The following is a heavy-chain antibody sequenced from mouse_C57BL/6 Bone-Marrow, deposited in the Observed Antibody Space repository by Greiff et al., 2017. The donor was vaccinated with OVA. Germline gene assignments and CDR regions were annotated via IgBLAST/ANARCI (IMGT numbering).Heavy chain of an antibody. CDR3: ARSYYGDY. CDR2: ISNGGGST. V-gene: IGHV5-12*01. CDR1: GFTFSDYY. Sequence: VQLKESGGGLVQPGGSLKLSCAASGFTFSDYYMYWVRQTPEKRLEWVAYISNGGGSTYYPDTVKGRFTISRDNAKNTLYLQMSRLKSEDTAMYYCARSYYGDYWGQGTTLTVSS. D-gene: IGHD2-10*01. J-gene: IGHJ2*01.